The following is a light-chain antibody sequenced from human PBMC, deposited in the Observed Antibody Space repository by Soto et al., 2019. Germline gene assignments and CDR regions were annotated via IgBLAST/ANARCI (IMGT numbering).Light chain of an antibody. Sequence: EIVLTPSPGTLSLSQRERATLSCMASQSVSSSYLAWYQQKPGQAPRLLIYGASSRATGIPDSFSGSGSGTEFTLTSSSLQSEDFAVYYCQQDNNWPITFGQGTRLEIK. CDR3: QQDNNWPIT. V-gene: IGKV3-20*01. CDR1: QSVSSSY. CDR2: GAS. J-gene: IGKJ5*01.